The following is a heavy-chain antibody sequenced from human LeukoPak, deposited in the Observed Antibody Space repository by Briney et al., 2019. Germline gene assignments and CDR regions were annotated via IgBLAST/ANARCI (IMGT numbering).Heavy chain of an antibody. CDR2: IYYSGST. J-gene: IGHJ4*02. V-gene: IGHV4-59*01. Sequence: PSETLSLTCTVSGGXISSYYWSWIRQPPGKGLEWIGYIYYSGSTNYNPSLKSRVTISVDTSKNQFSLKLSSVTAADTAVYYCARRQGDYWGQGTLVTVSS. CDR3: ARRQGDY. CDR1: GGXISSYY.